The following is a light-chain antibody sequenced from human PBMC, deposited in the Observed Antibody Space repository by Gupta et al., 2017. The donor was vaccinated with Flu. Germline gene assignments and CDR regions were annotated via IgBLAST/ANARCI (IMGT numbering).Light chain of an antibody. CDR2: GAS. V-gene: IGKV3-20*01. Sequence: EIVLTQSPGTLSLSPGERATLSCRASQSVSSSYLAWYQQKPCQAPRLLIYGASSRDTGIPDRFSGSGSGTDFTLTISRREPEDFAVYYCQQYGSSPPDTFGQGTKLEIK. CDR3: QQYGSSPPDT. J-gene: IGKJ2*01. CDR1: QSVSSSY.